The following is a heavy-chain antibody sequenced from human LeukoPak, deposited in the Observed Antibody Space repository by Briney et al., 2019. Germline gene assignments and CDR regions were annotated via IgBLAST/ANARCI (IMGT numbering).Heavy chain of an antibody. V-gene: IGHV3-30-3*01. J-gene: IGHJ4*02. CDR2: ISYDGSNK. CDR3: ARDYHLPSGY. D-gene: IGHD3-10*01. CDR1: GFTFSSYA. Sequence: GGSLRLSCAASGFTFSSYAMHRVRQAPGKGLEWVAVISYDGSNKYYADSVKGRFTISRDNSKNTLYLQMNSLRAEDTAVYYCARDYHLPSGYWGQGTLVTVSS.